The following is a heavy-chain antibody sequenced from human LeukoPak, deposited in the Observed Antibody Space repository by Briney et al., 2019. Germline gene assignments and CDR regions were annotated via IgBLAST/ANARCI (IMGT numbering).Heavy chain of an antibody. J-gene: IGHJ5*02. D-gene: IGHD5/OR15-5a*01. Sequence: SVTVSCKASGYRFTDYSIHWVRQAPGQGLECMGWIKPNGGDATYAQKFQGRVAMTRDTSINTAYMELSRLRYDDTAIYYCARGVAGVYSWFDPWGQGTRDRVSS. CDR1: GYRFTDYS. CDR2: IKPNGGDA. CDR3: ARGVAGVYSWFDP. V-gene: IGHV1-2*02.